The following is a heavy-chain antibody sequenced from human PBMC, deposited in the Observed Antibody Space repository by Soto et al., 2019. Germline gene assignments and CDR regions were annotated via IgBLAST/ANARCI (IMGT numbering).Heavy chain of an antibody. CDR1: GFSLSNARMG. V-gene: IGHV2-26*01. J-gene: IGHJ6*02. Sequence: SGPTLVNPTETLTLTCTVSGFSLSNARMGVSWIRQPPGKALEWLAHIFSNDEKSYSTSLESRLTISKDTSKSQVVLTMTNMDPVDTATYYCARVEMATIYGMDVWGQGTTVTVSS. CDR2: IFSNDEK. CDR3: ARVEMATIYGMDV. D-gene: IGHD5-12*01.